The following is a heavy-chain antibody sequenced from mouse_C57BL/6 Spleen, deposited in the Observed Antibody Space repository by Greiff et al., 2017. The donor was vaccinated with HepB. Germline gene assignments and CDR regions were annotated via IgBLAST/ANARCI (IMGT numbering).Heavy chain of an antibody. D-gene: IGHD1-1*01. V-gene: IGHV1-55*01. CDR3: ARRITTVVANYFDY. CDR2: IYPGSGST. CDR1: GYTFTSYW. J-gene: IGHJ2*01. Sequence: QVHVKQPGAELVKPGASVKMSCKASGYTFTSYWITWVKQRPGQGLEWIGDIYPGSGSTNYNEKFKSKATLTVDTSSSTAYMQLSSLTSEDSAVYYCARRITTVVANYFDYWGQGTTLTVSS.